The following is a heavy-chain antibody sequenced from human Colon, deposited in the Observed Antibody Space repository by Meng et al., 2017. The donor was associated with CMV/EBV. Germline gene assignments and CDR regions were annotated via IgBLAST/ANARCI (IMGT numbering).Heavy chain of an antibody. CDR2: ISGSGAST. V-gene: IGHV3-23*01. Sequence: GGSLRLSCATSGFAFSTYDMSWVRQAPGKGLEWVSGISGSGASTYYADSVKGRFTISRDKSTNTLHLQMNSLGAEDTAVYYCARSRNALVRYYDIPSLWGQGTTVTVSS. CDR1: GFAFSTYD. J-gene: IGHJ6*02. CDR3: ARSRNALVRYYDIPSL. D-gene: IGHD3-9*01.